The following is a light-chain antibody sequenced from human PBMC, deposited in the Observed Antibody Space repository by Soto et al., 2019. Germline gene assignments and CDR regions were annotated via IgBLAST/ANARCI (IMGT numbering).Light chain of an antibody. J-gene: IGLJ1*01. Sequence: QSVLTQPPSVSGAPGQRVTISCTGSSSNIGAGYDVYWYQQLPGTAPKLLIYGNSNRPSGVPDRFSGSKSGTSASLAITGLQPEDEADYYCQSYDSSLSGYVFGTGTKVTVL. V-gene: IGLV1-40*01. CDR2: GNS. CDR3: QSYDSSLSGYV. CDR1: SSNIGAGYD.